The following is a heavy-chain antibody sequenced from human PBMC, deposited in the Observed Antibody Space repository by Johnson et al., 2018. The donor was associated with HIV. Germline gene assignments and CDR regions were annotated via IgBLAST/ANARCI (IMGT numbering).Heavy chain of an antibody. CDR2: IYSAGTT. CDR1: GFTVSSSY. Sequence: VQLVESGGGSVQPGGSLRLSCAASGFTVSSSYMGWVRQAPGKGLEWLALIYSAGTTYYADSVKDRFTISRANSKNTVFLQMNWLRVDDTAVYYCARDGETGKDAFDIWGQGTMVIVSS. V-gene: IGHV3-66*01. D-gene: IGHD7-27*01. CDR3: ARDGETGKDAFDI. J-gene: IGHJ3*02.